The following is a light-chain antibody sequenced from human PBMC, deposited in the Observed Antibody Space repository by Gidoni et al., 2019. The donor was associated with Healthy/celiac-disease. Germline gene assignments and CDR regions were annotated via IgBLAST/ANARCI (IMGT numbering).Light chain of an antibody. CDR3: QQYGSSPGT. J-gene: IGKJ4*01. Sequence: EIVLTQSPGTLSLSPGERATRSCRASQSVSSSYLAWYQQKPGQAPRLLIYGASSRATGIPDRFSGSGSGTDFTITISRLEPEDFAVYYCQQYGSSPGTFGGGTKVEIK. V-gene: IGKV3-20*01. CDR2: GAS. CDR1: QSVSSSY.